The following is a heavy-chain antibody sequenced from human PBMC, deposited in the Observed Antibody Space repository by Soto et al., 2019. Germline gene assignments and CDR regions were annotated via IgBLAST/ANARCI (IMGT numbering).Heavy chain of an antibody. CDR1: GGSFSGYY. CDR3: ARIREHYLPYDAFEI. D-gene: IGHD1-26*01. CDR2: IIHSGPI. J-gene: IGHJ3*02. Sequence: QVQLQQWGAGLLKPSETLSLTCAVYGGSFSGYYWSWIRQPPGKGLEWIGEIIHSGPINYNPSLKSRVTISGDTSNNQFSLKLTSVTAADTAMYYCARIREHYLPYDAFEIWGQGTMVIVSS. V-gene: IGHV4-34*12.